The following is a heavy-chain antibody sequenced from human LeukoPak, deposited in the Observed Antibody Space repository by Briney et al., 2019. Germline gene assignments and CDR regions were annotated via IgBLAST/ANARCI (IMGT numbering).Heavy chain of an antibody. CDR1: GFTFSNYW. Sequence: GGSLRLSCAASGFTFSNYWMHWVRQAPGKGLVWVTRISSDGRSTSYADSVKGRFTISRDNAKNTLYLQMSSLRAEDTAMYYCARISLSGWVNDHWGQGTLVTVSS. V-gene: IGHV3-74*01. CDR3: ARISLSGWVNDH. CDR2: ISSDGRST. J-gene: IGHJ4*02. D-gene: IGHD6-19*01.